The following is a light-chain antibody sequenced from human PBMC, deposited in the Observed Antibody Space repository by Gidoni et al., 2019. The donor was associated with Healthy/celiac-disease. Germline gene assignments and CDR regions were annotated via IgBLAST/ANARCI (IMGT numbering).Light chain of an antibody. V-gene: IGKV1-39*01. CDR1: QSISSY. CDR2: AAS. Sequence: DIQMTQSPSSLSASVGDRVTITCRASQSISSYLNWYQQKPGKAPKLLIYAASSLQSGVPSRFSGSGSGTDFTLTISSLQPEDFATYYCQQSYSTPQEFGQXTKVEIK. J-gene: IGKJ1*01. CDR3: QQSYSTPQE.